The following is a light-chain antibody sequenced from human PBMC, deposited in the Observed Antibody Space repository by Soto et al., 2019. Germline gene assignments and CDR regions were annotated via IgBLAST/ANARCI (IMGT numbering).Light chain of an antibody. CDR3: SSYTTSTTQV. J-gene: IGLJ2*01. Sequence: QSALTQPASVAGSPGQSITISCTGTSSDVGGYNYVSWYQQHPGKAPKLMIYEVSNRPSGVSNRCSGSKSGNTASLTISGLQAEDEADYYCSSYTTSTTQVFGGGTKLTV. V-gene: IGLV2-14*01. CDR2: EVS. CDR1: SSDVGGYNY.